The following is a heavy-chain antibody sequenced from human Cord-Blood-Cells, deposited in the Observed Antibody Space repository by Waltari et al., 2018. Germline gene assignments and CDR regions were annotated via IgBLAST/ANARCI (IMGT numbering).Heavy chain of an antibody. V-gene: IGHV3-48*01. CDR2: ISSSSSTI. J-gene: IGHJ6*02. Sequence: EVQLVVSGGGLVQPGGSLRLSGAASGFTFSSYSMTWVRNAPGKGLEWVSYISSSSSTIYYADSVKGRFTISRDNAKNSLYLQMNSLRAEDTAVYYCARDEYSSSLFYYYGMDVWGQGTTVTVSS. CDR3: ARDEYSSSLFYYYGMDV. CDR1: GFTFSSYS. D-gene: IGHD6-6*01.